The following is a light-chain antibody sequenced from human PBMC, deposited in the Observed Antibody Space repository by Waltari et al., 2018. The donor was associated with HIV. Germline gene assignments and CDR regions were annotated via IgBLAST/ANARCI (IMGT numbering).Light chain of an antibody. V-gene: IGLV1-44*01. Sequence: QSVLTQPPSASGTPGQRVTISCSGSSSNIGSNTVNWYQQLPGTAPKLLNYSNNQRPAGVPDRFSGSKACTSASLGISGLQSEDEADYYCAAWDDSLNGWVFGGGTKLTVL. CDR2: SNN. CDR1: SSNIGSNT. J-gene: IGLJ3*02. CDR3: AAWDDSLNGWV.